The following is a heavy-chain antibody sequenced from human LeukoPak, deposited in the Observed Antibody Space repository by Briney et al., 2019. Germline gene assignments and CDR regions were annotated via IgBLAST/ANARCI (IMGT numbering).Heavy chain of an antibody. CDR3: ASYRSSGWYPIAFDI. Sequence: GGSLRLSCAASGFTFSSYAMHWVRQAPGKGLEWVAVISYDGSNKYYADSVKGRFTISRDNAKNSLYLQMNSLRAEDTAVYYCASYRSSGWYPIAFDIWGQGTMVTVSS. D-gene: IGHD6-19*01. CDR2: ISYDGSNK. V-gene: IGHV3-30-3*01. J-gene: IGHJ3*02. CDR1: GFTFSSYA.